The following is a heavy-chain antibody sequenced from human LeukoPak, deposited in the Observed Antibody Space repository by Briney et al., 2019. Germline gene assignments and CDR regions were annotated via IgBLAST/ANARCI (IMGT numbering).Heavy chain of an antibody. CDR1: GYTFTGYY. CDR2: INPNSGGT. CDR3: ARDYHSVRWFDP. D-gene: IGHD3-10*01. V-gene: IGHV1-2*02. Sequence: GASVKVSCKASGYTFTGYYMHWVRQAPGQGLEWMGWINPNSGGTNYAQKFQGRVTMTRDTSISTAYMELSRLRSNDTAVYYCARDYHSVRWFDPWGQGTLVTVSS. J-gene: IGHJ5*02.